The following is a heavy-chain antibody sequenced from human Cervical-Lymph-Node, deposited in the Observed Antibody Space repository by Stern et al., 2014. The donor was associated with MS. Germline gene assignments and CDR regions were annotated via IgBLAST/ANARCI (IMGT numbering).Heavy chain of an antibody. V-gene: IGHV3-15*01. CDR1: GFTFDSAW. CDR3: TARGYFFDNSGYYSFDY. J-gene: IGHJ4*02. CDR2: VKGKSDGGTA. Sequence: EDQLVESGGGLVKPGGSLRLSCAASGFTFDSAWMNWVRQAPGKGMEWDGRVKGKSDGGTADYSAPVQGRFTISRDDSKSTLYLQMNSLKTEDTAVYYCTARGYFFDNSGYYSFDYWGQGTLVTVSS. D-gene: IGHD3-22*01.